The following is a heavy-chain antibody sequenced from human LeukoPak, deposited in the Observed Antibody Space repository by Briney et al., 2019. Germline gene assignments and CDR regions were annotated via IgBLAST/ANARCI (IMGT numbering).Heavy chain of an antibody. CDR2: ISAYNGNT. CDR3: ARSSAIVGGTNLGEYWFDP. Sequence: ASVKVSCKASGYTFTSYGISWVRQAPGQGLEWMGWISAYNGNTNYAQKLQGRVTITTDTSTSTAYMELRSLRSDDTAVYYCARSSAIVGGTNLGEYWFDPWGQGTLVTVSS. CDR1: GYTFTSYG. D-gene: IGHD4/OR15-4a*01. J-gene: IGHJ5*02. V-gene: IGHV1-18*01.